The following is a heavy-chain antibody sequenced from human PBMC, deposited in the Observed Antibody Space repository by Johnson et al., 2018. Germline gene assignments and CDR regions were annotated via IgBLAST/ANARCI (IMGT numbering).Heavy chain of an antibody. V-gene: IGHV3-33*08. CDR1: GFTFSSYG. Sequence: QVQLVQSGAGVVQPGRSLRLSCAASGFTFSSYGMHWVRQAPGKGLEWVAVIWYDGSNKYYADSVKGRFTISRDNYKNTLYLQMNSLGAEDTALYYCGRFLEYYAAYYCYGKDVWGQGTTVTVSS. D-gene: IGHD3-3*01. J-gene: IGHJ6*02. CDR2: IWYDGSNK. CDR3: GRFLEYYAAYYCYGKDV.